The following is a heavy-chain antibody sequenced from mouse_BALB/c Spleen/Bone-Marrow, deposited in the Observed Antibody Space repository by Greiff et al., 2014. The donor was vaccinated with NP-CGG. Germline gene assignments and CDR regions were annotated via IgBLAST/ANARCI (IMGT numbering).Heavy chain of an antibody. CDR3: ARDTMDY. J-gene: IGHJ4*01. V-gene: IGHV1S56*01. Sequence: QVQLQQSGPELVKPGASVRIFCKASGYTFTSYYIHWVKQRPGQGLEWIGWIYPGNVNTKYNEKFKGKATLTADKSSSTAYMQLSSLTSEDSAVYFCARDTMDYWGQGTSVAVSS. CDR2: IYPGNVNT. CDR1: GYTFTSYY.